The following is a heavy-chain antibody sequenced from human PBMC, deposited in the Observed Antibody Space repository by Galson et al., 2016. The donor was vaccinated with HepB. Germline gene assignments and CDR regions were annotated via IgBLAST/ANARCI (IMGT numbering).Heavy chain of an antibody. Sequence: QSGAEVKKPGESLKISCKGSGYSFTNDWIGWVRQMPGKGLEWMGTIYPGDFDTRYSPSFQGQVTISADKSISTAYLQWSSLKASDTAMYYCARRAPKEGATTGVFDYWGQGTLVTVSS. CDR1: GYSFTNDW. D-gene: IGHD1-26*01. J-gene: IGHJ4*02. CDR3: ARRAPKEGATTGVFDY. V-gene: IGHV5-51*01. CDR2: IYPGDFDT.